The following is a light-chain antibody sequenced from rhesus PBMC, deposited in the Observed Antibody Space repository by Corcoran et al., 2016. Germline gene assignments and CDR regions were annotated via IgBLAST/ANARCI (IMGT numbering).Light chain of an antibody. CDR1: QNVNSR. CDR3: QPESNWSQYG. CDR2: DAS. J-gene: IGKJ2*01. Sequence: EVVMTQSPATLSLSPGERATLSCRASQNVNSRLAWYQQKPGQAPRLLIYDASNRVTGFPERFSGSGSGTDLTLTIRSLEPEDVAFYFCQPESNWSQYGFGQGTKVRI. V-gene: IGKV3-17*02.